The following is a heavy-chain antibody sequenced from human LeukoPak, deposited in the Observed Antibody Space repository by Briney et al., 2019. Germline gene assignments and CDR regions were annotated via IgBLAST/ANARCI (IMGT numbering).Heavy chain of an antibody. CDR3: ARCGYQLLYGDWFDP. J-gene: IGHJ5*02. D-gene: IGHD2-2*02. V-gene: IGHV1-2*04. CDR2: INSNSGGT. CDR1: GYTFTGYY. Sequence: GASVKVSCKASGYTFTGYYMHWVRQAPGQGLERMGWINSNSGGTNYAQKFQGWVTMTRDTSISTAYMELSRLRSDDTAVYYCARCGYQLLYGDWFDPWGQGTLVTVSS.